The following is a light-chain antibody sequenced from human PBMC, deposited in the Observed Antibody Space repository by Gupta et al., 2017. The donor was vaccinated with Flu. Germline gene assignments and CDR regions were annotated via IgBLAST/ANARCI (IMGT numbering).Light chain of an antibody. CDR1: NSTIGYIY. V-gene: IGLV1-51*01. Sequence: SVLTQPPAESAATGQKGTIHCSGTNSTIGYIYVSSYQQLPGTAPKLLNYDSDSRPSAISDRLSASKSGTSATLCITGLQTADDADYYCGTWYDILNFWVFGGGTKLTVL. CDR2: DSD. J-gene: IGLJ3*02. CDR3: GTWYDILNFWV.